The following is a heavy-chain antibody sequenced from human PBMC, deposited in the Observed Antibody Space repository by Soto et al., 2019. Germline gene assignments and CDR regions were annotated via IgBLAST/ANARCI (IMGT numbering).Heavy chain of an antibody. J-gene: IGHJ4*02. CDR2: ISGGGGST. CDR1: GFTFSSYA. V-gene: IGHV3-23*01. Sequence: GGSLRLSCAASGFTFSSYAMSWVRQAPGKGLEWVSAISGGGGSTYYADSVKGRFTISRDNSKNTLYLQMNSLRAEDTAVYYCAKDRWGYTGNYFDYWGQGTLVTVSS. D-gene: IGHD3-16*02. CDR3: AKDRWGYTGNYFDY.